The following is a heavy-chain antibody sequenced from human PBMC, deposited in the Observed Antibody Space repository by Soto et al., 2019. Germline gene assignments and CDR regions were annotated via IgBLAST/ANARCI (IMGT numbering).Heavy chain of an antibody. CDR2: IHHDGST. J-gene: IGHJ4*02. V-gene: IGHV4-34*01. CDR1: GGSSSSHS. Sequence: QVQLQQWGAGLLKPSETLSLTCAISGGSSSSHSKSWVRQPPGQGLEWIGEIHHDGSTNYNPSLKSRVTISGDTSKNHFSLELSSVTAADTAVYCCATYDVGTIIQDYWGQGTLVTVSS. D-gene: IGHD2-21*02. CDR3: ATYDVGTIIQDY.